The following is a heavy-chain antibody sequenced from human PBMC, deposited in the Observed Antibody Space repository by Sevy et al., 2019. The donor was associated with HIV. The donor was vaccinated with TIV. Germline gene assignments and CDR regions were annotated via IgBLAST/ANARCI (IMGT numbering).Heavy chain of an antibody. V-gene: IGHV3-72*01. D-gene: IGHD3-3*01. CDR3: AGGTTSFLEWSPRPGYFQH. CDR1: GFTFSDHY. Sequence: GGSLRLSCAASGFTFSDHYMDWVRQAPGKGLEWVGRTRNKANSYTTEYAASVKGRFTISRDDSQNSLYLQMNSLRAEDTAVYYCAGGTTSFLEWSPRPGYFQHWGQGTLVTVSS. J-gene: IGHJ1*01. CDR2: TRNKANSYTT.